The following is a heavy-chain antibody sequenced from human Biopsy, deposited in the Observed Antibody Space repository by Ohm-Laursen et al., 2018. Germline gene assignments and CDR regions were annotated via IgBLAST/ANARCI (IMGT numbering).Heavy chain of an antibody. V-gene: IGHV1-18*01. D-gene: IGHD5-18*01. CDR2: ISTYNGNT. J-gene: IGHJ4*02. CDR3: ARTVDTVVVTPSDH. Sequence: ASVKVSCKASGYTFTNYGISWVRQAPGQGLEWLGWISTYNGNTNYAQKFRGRVTMTTDKPTSTAYVELRSLRSDDTAVYYCARTVDTVVVTPSDHWSQGTLVTVSS. CDR1: GYTFTNYG.